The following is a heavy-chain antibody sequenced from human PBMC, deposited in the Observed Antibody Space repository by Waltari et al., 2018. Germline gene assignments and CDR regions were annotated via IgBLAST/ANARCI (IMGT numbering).Heavy chain of an antibody. CDR1: GYSINSGYY. D-gene: IGHD2-2*03. V-gene: IGHV4-38-2*01. Sequence: QVQLQESGSGLVKRSETLSLTCAVPGYSINSGYYWRWIRQSPGKRLEWVATIYHAGVTVYNPSLKSRVTISMDTSKSQFSLKLNSVTAADTAVYFCSRQVLGYCTSAACRRLESWGQGTLVTVSS. CDR2: IYHAGVT. J-gene: IGHJ4*02. CDR3: SRQVLGYCTSAACRRLES.